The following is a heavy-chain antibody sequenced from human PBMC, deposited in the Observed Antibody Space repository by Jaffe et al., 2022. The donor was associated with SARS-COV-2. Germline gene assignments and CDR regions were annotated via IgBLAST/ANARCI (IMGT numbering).Heavy chain of an antibody. CDR3: ARESNYYYGMDV. CDR1: GFTVSSNY. V-gene: IGHV3-66*02. CDR2: IYSGGST. Sequence: EVQLVESGGGLVQPGGSLRLSCAASGFTVSSNYMSWVRQAPGKGLEWVSVIYSGGSTYYADSVKGRFTISRDNSKNTLYLQMNSLRAEDTAVYYCARESNYYYGMDVWGQGTTVTVSS. J-gene: IGHJ6*02.